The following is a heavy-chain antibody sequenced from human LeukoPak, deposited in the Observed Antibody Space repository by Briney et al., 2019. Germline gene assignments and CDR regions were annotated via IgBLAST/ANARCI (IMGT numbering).Heavy chain of an antibody. CDR1: GFTFSSYS. J-gene: IGHJ4*02. CDR3: TRVPWSGSGSDG. CDR2: ISSSSSDI. V-gene: IGHV3-21*01. D-gene: IGHD3-10*01. Sequence: GGSLRLSCATSGFTFSSYSMNWVRQAPGKGLEWVSSISSSSSDIYYADSLKGRFTISRDNAKNSLYLQTNSLRAEDTAVYYCTRVPWSGSGSDGWGQGTLVTVSS.